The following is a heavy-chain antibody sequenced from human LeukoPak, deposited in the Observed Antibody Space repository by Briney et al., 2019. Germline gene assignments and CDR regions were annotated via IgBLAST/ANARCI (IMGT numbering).Heavy chain of an antibody. CDR1: GITFSSYT. CDR2: ISGSGGGT. V-gene: IGHV3-23*01. Sequence: GGSLRLSCAASGITFSSYTMSCVRQAPGKGLDWVSAISGSGGGTEYADSVKGRFTISRDNSKNTLYLQMNSLRAEDTAVYSCVRGGLGDYNHYGLDVWGQGTAVTVSS. J-gene: IGHJ6*02. D-gene: IGHD5-12*01. CDR3: VRGGLGDYNHYGLDV.